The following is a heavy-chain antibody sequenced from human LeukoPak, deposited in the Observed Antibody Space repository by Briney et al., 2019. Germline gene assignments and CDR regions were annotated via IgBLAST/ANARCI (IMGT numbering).Heavy chain of an antibody. J-gene: IGHJ4*02. CDR2: ISYDGRNK. CDR1: GCTFSRYG. V-gene: IGHV3-30*18. D-gene: IGHD5-18*01. Sequence: GMSLRLSCAASGCTFSRYGMHWVRRAPGKGLEWVAGISYDGRNKEYVDSVKGRFTISRDNSKNTLYVQMNSLRAEDTAVYNCAKDRGYSHGFDYWGQGTLVTVSS. CDR3: AKDRGYSHGFDY.